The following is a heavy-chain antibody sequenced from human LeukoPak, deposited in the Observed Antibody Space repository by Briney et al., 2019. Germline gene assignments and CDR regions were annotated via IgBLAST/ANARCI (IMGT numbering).Heavy chain of an antibody. CDR1: GGSISSSSYY. CDR2: IYYSGRP. CDR3: ASTYSSGWYAFDY. J-gene: IGHJ4*02. V-gene: IGHV4-39*01. D-gene: IGHD6-19*01. Sequence: SETLSLTCTVSGGSISSSSYYWGWVRQPPGEGLEWVGGIYYSGRPYYNPSLKSRVTISVDTSKKQFSLKLSSVTAADTAVYYCASTYSSGWYAFDYWGQGTLVTVSS.